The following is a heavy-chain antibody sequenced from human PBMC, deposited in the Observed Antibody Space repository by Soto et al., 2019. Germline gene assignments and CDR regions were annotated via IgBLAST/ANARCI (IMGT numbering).Heavy chain of an antibody. J-gene: IGHJ4*02. Sequence: GESLKISCKGSEYGFASYWIGWVRQMPGKGLEWMGIIYPGDSDTRYSPSFQGQVTISADNSISTAYLQWSSLKASDTAIYYCARQVEDGYSFGYHYWGQGTPVTVSS. CDR2: IYPGDSDT. CDR3: ARQVEDGYSFGYHY. D-gene: IGHD5-18*01. CDR1: EYGFASYW. V-gene: IGHV5-51*01.